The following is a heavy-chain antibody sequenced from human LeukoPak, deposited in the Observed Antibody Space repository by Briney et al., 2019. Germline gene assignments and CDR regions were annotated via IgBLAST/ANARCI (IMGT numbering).Heavy chain of an antibody. D-gene: IGHD3-9*01. CDR1: GFTFSSYA. V-gene: IGHV3-23*01. J-gene: IGHJ5*02. CDR2: ISGSGTRA. CDR3: ARGGAGARLRYLPGS. Sequence: PGGSLRLSCAASGFTFSSYAMSWVRQAPEKGLEWVSGISGSGTRAYYADSVKGRFIISRDNSENTLYLQLDSLRAEDTAVYYCARGGAGARLRYLPGSWGQGTLVSVSS.